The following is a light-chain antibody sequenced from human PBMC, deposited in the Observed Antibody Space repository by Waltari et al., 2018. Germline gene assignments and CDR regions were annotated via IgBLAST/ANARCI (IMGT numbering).Light chain of an antibody. CDR1: QTVLYSSNNKNY. CDR3: QQYYSTPSWT. J-gene: IGKJ1*01. Sequence: DIVMTQSPDSLAVSLGERATINCKSSQTVLYSSNNKNYLAWYQQKPGQPPKLLIYWASTREYGVPDRFRGSGSGTDFTLTISSLQAEDVAVYYCQQYYSTPSWTFGQGTKVEIK. V-gene: IGKV4-1*01. CDR2: WAS.